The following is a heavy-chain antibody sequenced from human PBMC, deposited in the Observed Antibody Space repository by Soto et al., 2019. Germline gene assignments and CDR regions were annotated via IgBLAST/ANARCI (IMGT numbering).Heavy chain of an antibody. CDR1: GYSFTSYW. Sequence: GESLKISCKGSGYSFTSYWISWVRQMPGKGLEWMGRIDPSDSYTNYSPSFQGHVTISADKSISTAYLQWSSLKASDTAMYYCARRPIAVAGSYYYYGMDVWGQGTTVTVS. J-gene: IGHJ6*02. D-gene: IGHD6-19*01. CDR3: ARRPIAVAGSYYYYGMDV. CDR2: IDPSDSYT. V-gene: IGHV5-10-1*01.